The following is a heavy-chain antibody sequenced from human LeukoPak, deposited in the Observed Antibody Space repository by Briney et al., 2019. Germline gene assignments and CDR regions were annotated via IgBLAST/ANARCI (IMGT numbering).Heavy chain of an antibody. CDR2: ILTSGST. V-gene: IGHV4-4*07. J-gene: IGHJ5*02. CDR1: GGSISSYY. D-gene: IGHD2-2*01. Sequence: ETLSLTCTDSGGSISSYYLSWIRQPAGKGLEWIGRILTSGSTNYNPSLKSRVTMSVDTSKNQFSLKLSSVTAADTAVYYCARVVGVPAPLSPFDPWGQGNLGTVSP. CDR3: ARVVGVPAPLSPFDP.